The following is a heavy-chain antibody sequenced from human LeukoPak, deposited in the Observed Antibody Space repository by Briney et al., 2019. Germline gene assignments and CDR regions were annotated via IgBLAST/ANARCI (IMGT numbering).Heavy chain of an antibody. CDR1: GFTFSSYS. CDR3: AKEGPRGLAFDI. CDR2: ISGSGDST. V-gene: IGHV3-23*01. J-gene: IGHJ3*02. Sequence: GGSLRLSCAASGFTFSSYSMNWVRQAPGKGLEWVSGISGSGDSTYYADSVKGQFAISRDNSKNTLYLQMNSLRAEDTAVYYCAKEGPRGLAFDIWGQGTMVTVSS.